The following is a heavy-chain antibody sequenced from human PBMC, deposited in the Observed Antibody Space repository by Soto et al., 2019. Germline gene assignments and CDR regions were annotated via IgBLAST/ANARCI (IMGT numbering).Heavy chain of an antibody. J-gene: IGHJ6*03. CDR1: GGSISSYY. D-gene: IGHD3-3*01. V-gene: IGHV4-59*01. Sequence: SETLSLTCTVSGGSISSYYWSWIRQPPGKGLEWIGYIYYSGSTNYNPSLKSRVTISVDTSKNQFSLKLSSVTAADTAVYYCARDREGRYDFWSGYRAGSLKGMDVWGKGTTVTVSS. CDR3: ARDREGRYDFWSGYRAGSLKGMDV. CDR2: IYYSGST.